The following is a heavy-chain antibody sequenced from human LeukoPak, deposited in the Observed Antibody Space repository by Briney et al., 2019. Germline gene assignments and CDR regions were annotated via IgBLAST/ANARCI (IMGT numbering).Heavy chain of an antibody. D-gene: IGHD2-2*01. V-gene: IGHV4-61*02. CDR2: IYTSGST. Sequence: PSQTLSLTCTVSGGSISSGSYYWSWIRQPAGKGLEWIGRIYTSGSTNYNPSLKSRVTISVDTSKNQFSLKLNSVTAADTAVYYCARAPLKYCSSTSCYLDYWGQGTLVTVSS. CDR3: ARAPLKYCSSTSCYLDY. CDR1: GGSISSGSYY. J-gene: IGHJ4*02.